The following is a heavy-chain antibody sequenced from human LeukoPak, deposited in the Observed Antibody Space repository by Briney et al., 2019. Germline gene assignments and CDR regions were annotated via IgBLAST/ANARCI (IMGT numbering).Heavy chain of an antibody. CDR3: AREGYSSGKGFDY. Sequence: SQTLSLTCAISGDSVSTDSAAWNWIRQSPSRGLEWLGRTYWRSKWYNDYEVSVLSRITINPDTSKNRFSLQLNSVTPEDTAVYFCAREGYSSGKGFDYWGQGTLVTVSS. CDR1: GDSVSTDSAA. D-gene: IGHD5-12*01. J-gene: IGHJ4*02. V-gene: IGHV6-1*01. CDR2: TYWRSKWYN.